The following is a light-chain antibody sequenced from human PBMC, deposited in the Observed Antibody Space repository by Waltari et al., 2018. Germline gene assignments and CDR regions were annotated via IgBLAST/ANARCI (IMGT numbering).Light chain of an antibody. CDR1: QSVSSSY. CDR3: QQYGSSPFT. J-gene: IGKJ3*01. Sequence: EIVLTQSPGTLFLSPGERATLSCRASQSVSSSYLAWYQQKPGQAPRLLICGASSRATCIPDRFSGSGSGTDFTLTISRLEPEDFAVYYCQQYGSSPFTFGPGTKVDIK. CDR2: GAS. V-gene: IGKV3-20*01.